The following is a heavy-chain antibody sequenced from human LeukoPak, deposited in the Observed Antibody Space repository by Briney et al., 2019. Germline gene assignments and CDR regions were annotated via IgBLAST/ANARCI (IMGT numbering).Heavy chain of an antibody. Sequence: PGGSLRLSCAASGFTFSSFAFTWVRQTPEKGLEWVASITGRGVATHYASSVKGRFTISRDNSKNTLYLQMNSLRAEDTAMYFCGSDPNGDYVGALGFWGRGTLVTVSS. CDR1: GFTFSSFA. J-gene: IGHJ4*01. D-gene: IGHD2-8*01. CDR2: ITGRGVAT. CDR3: GSDPNGDYVGALGF. V-gene: IGHV3-23*01.